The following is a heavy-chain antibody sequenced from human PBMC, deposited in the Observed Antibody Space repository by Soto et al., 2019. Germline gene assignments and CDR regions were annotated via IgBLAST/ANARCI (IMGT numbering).Heavy chain of an antibody. V-gene: IGHV1-69*19. CDR1: GGTFNTYA. Sequence: QVQLVQSGAEMKKPGSSVKVSCQSSGGTFNTYAMNWVRQAPGQGPEWMGDISPMFGAANYAPKFQGRVTITADESTGTSYMQLSSVTSEDTALYFCAREVQVHTPAFGYWGQGTLVTVSS. CDR2: ISPMFGAA. J-gene: IGHJ4*02. D-gene: IGHD3-10*01. CDR3: AREVQVHTPAFGY.